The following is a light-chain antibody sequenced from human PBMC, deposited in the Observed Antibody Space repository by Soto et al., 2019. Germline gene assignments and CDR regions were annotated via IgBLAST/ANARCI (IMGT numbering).Light chain of an antibody. Sequence: EIVLTQSPATLSFSLGERATLSCRASQSVSSYLAWYQQKPGQAPRFLIYDASSRATGIPARFSGSGSGTDFTLTISSLEPEDFAVYYCQQRSNWLFGGGTKVEIK. V-gene: IGKV3-11*01. CDR2: DAS. CDR3: QQRSNWL. J-gene: IGKJ4*01. CDR1: QSVSSY.